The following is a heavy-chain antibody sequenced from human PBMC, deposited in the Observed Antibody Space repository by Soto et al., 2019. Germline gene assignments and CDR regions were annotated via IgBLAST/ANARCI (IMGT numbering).Heavy chain of an antibody. Sequence: GGSLRLSCAASGFTFSDYYMNWIRQAPGKGLEWISYISSSSSYTKYADSVKGRFTISRDNAKNSLYLQMNGLIDEDTAVYYCALLREGYYDSSGLDYWGQGTLVTVSS. CDR2: ISSSSSYT. V-gene: IGHV3-11*03. CDR3: ALLREGYYDSSGLDY. CDR1: GFTFSDYY. D-gene: IGHD3-22*01. J-gene: IGHJ4*02.